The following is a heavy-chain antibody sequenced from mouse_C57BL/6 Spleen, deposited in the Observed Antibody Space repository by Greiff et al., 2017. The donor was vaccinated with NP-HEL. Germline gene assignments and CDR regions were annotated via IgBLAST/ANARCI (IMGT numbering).Heavy chain of an antibody. D-gene: IGHD2-12*01. J-gene: IGHJ2*01. CDR2: INPNNGGT. CDR3: AISYYSFFDY. Sequence: VQLQQSGPELVKPGASVEMSCKASGYTFTDYNMHWVKQSHGKSLEWIGYINPNNGGTSYNQKFKGKATLTVYKSSSPAYMELRSLTSEDSSVYYCAISYYSFFDYWGEGTPLTVSS. V-gene: IGHV1-22*01. CDR1: GYTFTDYN.